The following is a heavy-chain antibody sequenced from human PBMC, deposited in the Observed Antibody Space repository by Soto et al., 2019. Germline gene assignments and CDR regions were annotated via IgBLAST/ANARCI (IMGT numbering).Heavy chain of an antibody. D-gene: IGHD3-3*02. J-gene: IGHJ4*02. CDR1: GFTFINSA. V-gene: IGHV1-58*02. CDR3: AAAQGGGATCHF. Sequence: QMQLAQSGPEVKKPGTSVKVSCKASGFTFINSAIQWVRQARGQRLEWMGWIVVGSGHINYAQKFQERLSITRDMSTSTAEMELSSLTLEDTAVYYCAAAQGGGATCHFWGPGTLVTVSS. CDR2: IVVGSGHI.